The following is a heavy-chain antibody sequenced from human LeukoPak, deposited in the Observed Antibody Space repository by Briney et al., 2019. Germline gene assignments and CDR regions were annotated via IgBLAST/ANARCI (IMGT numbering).Heavy chain of an antibody. CDR3: ARDHASIAVAGNFDY. V-gene: IGHV1-18*01. J-gene: IGHJ4*02. D-gene: IGHD6-19*01. CDR2: ISIYNGNT. Sequence: ASVKVSCKASGYTFTTYGISWVRQAPGQGLEWMGWISIYNGNTNHAQKLQGRVTMTTDTSTSTAYMELRSLRSDDTAVYYCARDHASIAVAGNFDYWGQGTLVTVSS. CDR1: GYTFTTYG.